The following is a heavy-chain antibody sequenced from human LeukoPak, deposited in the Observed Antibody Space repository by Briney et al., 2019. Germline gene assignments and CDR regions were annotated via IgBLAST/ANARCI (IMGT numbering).Heavy chain of an antibody. CDR3: ARDPVYGDYFDY. V-gene: IGHV1-3*01. J-gene: IGHJ4*02. Sequence: AASVKVSCKASGYTFTSYAMHWVRQAPGQRLEWMGWINAGNGNTKYSQKFQGRVTITRDTSASTAYMELSSLRSEDTAVYYCARDPVYGDYFDYWGQGTLVTVSS. CDR1: GYTFTSYA. CDR2: INAGNGNT. D-gene: IGHD4-17*01.